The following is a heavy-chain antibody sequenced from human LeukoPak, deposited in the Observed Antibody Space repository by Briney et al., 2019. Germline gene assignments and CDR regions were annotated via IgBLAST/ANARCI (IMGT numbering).Heavy chain of an antibody. CDR1: GFTFDDYA. CDR2: ISGDGDTT. V-gene: IGHV3-43*02. J-gene: IGHJ4*02. CDR3: ARSLPDYFDY. Sequence: AGGSLRLSCAASGFTFDDYAMHWVRHAPGKGLEWVSLISGDGDTTYSADSVKGRFTISRDNSKNSLYLQMNSLRTEDTALYYCARSLPDYFDYWGQGTLVTVSS.